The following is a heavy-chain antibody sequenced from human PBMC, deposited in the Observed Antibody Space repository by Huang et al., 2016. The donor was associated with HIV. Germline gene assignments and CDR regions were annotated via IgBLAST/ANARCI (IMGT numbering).Heavy chain of an antibody. CDR1: GGSFSGYY. D-gene: IGHD1-1*01. Sequence: QVQLQQWGAGLLKPSETLSLTCAVYGGSFSGYYWSWIRQSPGKGLEWIGESNHSGSTNHNPALKSRLTRAVDTSKNQFSLKLSSGTAADTAVYYCARERMMSWLDDHDAFDIWGQGTMVTVSS. CDR3: ARERMMSWLDDHDAFDI. J-gene: IGHJ3*02. CDR2: SNHSGST. V-gene: IGHV4-34*01.